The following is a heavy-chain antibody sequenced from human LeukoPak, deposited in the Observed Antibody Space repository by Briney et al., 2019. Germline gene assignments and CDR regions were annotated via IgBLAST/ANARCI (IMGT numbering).Heavy chain of an antibody. Sequence: KTSETLSLTCTVSGGSTSSSSYYWGWIRQPPGKGLEWIGSIYYSGSTYYNPSLKSRVTISVDTSKNQFSLKLSSVTAADTAVYYCARDGIGNYYGSGSYSSYYYYGMDVWGQGTTVTVSS. CDR2: IYYSGST. D-gene: IGHD3-10*01. CDR3: ARDGIGNYYGSGSYSSYYYYGMDV. V-gene: IGHV4-39*07. J-gene: IGHJ6*02. CDR1: GGSTSSSSYY.